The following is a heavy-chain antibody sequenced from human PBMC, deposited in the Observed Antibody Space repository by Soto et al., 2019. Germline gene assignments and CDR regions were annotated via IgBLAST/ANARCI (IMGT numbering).Heavy chain of an antibody. CDR2: INHSGST. CDR3: ARTEQQLVHY. D-gene: IGHD6-13*01. CDR1: GGSFSGYY. J-gene: IGHJ4*02. Sequence: QVQLQQWGAGLLKPSETLSLTCAVYGGSFSGYYWSWIRQPPGKGLEWMGEINHSGSTNYNPSLKSRVTISVDTSKNQFSLKLSSVTAADTAVYYCARTEQQLVHYWGQGTLVTVSS. V-gene: IGHV4-34*01.